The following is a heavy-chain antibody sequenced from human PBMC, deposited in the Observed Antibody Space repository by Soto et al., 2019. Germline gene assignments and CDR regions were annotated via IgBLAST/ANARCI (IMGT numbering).Heavy chain of an antibody. CDR3: ARSLGSSGWYLWGY. D-gene: IGHD6-19*01. V-gene: IGHV1-18*04. CDR2: ISAYNGNT. CDR1: GYSFTGYY. Sequence: ASVKVSCKTSGYSFTGYYMHWVRQAPGQGLEWMGWISAYNGNTNYAQKLQGRVTMTTDTSTSTAYMELRSLRSDDTAVYYCARSLGSSGWYLWGYWGQGTLVTVSS. J-gene: IGHJ4*02.